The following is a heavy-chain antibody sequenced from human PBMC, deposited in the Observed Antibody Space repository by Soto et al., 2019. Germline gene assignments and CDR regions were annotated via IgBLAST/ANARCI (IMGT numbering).Heavy chain of an antibody. CDR2: FLPVFTTA. Sequence: QVQLVQSGAEVKKPGSSVKVSCKASGGSFNTYGIRWVRQAPGQGLEWMGGFLPVFTTAKYAQKFQGRVSITADESTYTAYMELSSLRSEDTAVYFCARDGVDVSRTTVRHGALDIWGQGTVVTVSS. V-gene: IGHV1-69*01. D-gene: IGHD4-17*01. CDR3: ARDGVDVSRTTVRHGALDI. J-gene: IGHJ3*02. CDR1: GGSFNTYG.